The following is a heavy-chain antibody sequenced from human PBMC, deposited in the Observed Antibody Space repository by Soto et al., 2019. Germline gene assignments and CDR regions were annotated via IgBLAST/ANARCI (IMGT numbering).Heavy chain of an antibody. Sequence: GGSLRLSGETSGCTVSNYGFCSVRQAPGKGLEWVSGISGSAASTYYADSVKGRFTISRDNSKNTLYMQMNSLRAEDTAIYYCAKDRGGSCFDYWGQGTLVTVSS. CDR3: AKDRGGSCFDY. D-gene: IGHD2-15*01. J-gene: IGHJ4*02. CDR1: GCTVSNYG. CDR2: ISGSAAST. V-gene: IGHV3-23*01.